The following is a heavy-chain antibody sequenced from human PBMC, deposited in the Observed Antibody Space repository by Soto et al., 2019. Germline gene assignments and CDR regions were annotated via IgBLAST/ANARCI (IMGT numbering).Heavy chain of an antibody. CDR2: IIPICGTA. D-gene: IGHD2-2*01. J-gene: IGHJ6*02. CDR3: ARTYCNTNRCPVRYYYFGRDV. V-gene: IGHV1-69*01. CDR1: RGTFSSYA. Sequence: QVQLVQSGAEVKKPGSSVKVSCKASRGTFSSYAITWVRQAPGHGLEWMGGIIPICGTANYAQQFQCRVTITADESTSTAYMELSSLRSEDTAVYFCARTYCNTNRCPVRYYYFGRDVWGQGTTVTGFS.